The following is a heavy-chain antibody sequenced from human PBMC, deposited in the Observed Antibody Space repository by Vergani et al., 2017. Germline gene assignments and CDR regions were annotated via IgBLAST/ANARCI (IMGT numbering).Heavy chain of an antibody. J-gene: IGHJ6*02. D-gene: IGHD3-9*01. CDR2: ISSSSSYI. CDR1: VFTSSSYS. V-gene: IGHV3-21*01. CDR3: ARAYDILTGHYYYYGMDV. Sequence: EVQLVESGGGLVKPGGSLRLSCAASVFTSSSYSMNWARQAPGKGLEWVSSISSSSSYIYYADSVKGRFTISRDNAKNSLYLQMNSLRAEDTAVYYCARAYDILTGHYYYYGMDVWGQGTTVTVSS.